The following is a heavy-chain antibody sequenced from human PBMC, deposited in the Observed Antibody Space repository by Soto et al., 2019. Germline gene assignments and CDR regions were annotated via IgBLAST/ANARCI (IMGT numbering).Heavy chain of an antibody. V-gene: IGHV1-69*08. Sequence: QVQLVQSGAEVKKPGSSVKVSCTASGGTFSSYTISWVRQAPGQGLEWMGRIIPILGIANYAQKFQGRVTITADKSTRTAYMELRSLRSADTAVYYCARERGQDIVVVVAATYFDYLGQGTLVTVSS. CDR1: GGTFSSYT. CDR2: IIPILGIA. CDR3: ARERGQDIVVVVAATYFDY. J-gene: IGHJ4*02. D-gene: IGHD2-15*01.